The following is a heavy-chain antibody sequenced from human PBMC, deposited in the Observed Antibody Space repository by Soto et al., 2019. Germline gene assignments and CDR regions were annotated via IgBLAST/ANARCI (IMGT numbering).Heavy chain of an antibody. Sequence: SVKVSCXASGGTFSSYAISWVRQAPGQGLEWMGGIIPIFGTANYAQKFQGRVTITADESTSTAYMELSSLRSEDTAVYYCARDPVVRREGHYGMDVWHQRTTVTVSS. J-gene: IGHJ6*02. CDR1: GGTFSSYA. CDR3: ARDPVVRREGHYGMDV. D-gene: IGHD2-15*01. CDR2: IIPIFGTA. V-gene: IGHV1-69*13.